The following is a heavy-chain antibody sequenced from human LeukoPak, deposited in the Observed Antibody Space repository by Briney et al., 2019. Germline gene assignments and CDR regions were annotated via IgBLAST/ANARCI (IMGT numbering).Heavy chain of an antibody. Sequence: ASVKVSCKASGYTFTSYYMHWVRQAPGQGLEWMGIINPSGGSTSYAQKFQGRVTMTRDTSTSTVYTELSSLRSEDTAVYYCARNGVYYDSSGYVFDYWGQGTLVTVSS. J-gene: IGHJ4*02. V-gene: IGHV1-46*01. CDR2: INPSGGST. D-gene: IGHD3-22*01. CDR3: ARNGVYYDSSGYVFDY. CDR1: GYTFTSYY.